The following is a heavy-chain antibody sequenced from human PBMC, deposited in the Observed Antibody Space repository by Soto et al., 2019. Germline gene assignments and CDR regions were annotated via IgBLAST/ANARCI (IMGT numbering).Heavy chain of an antibody. V-gene: IGHV3-7*01. D-gene: IGHD3-22*01. Sequence: EVQLVESGGGLVQPGGSLRLSCAASEFTFSSYWMTWVRQAPGKGLEWVANINQDGREKYYVDSVKGRLTISRDNAKNSLYLQMSSLRGEDTAVYYCARAYYYDSSGYYNYSGMDVWGQGTTVTVSS. CDR3: ARAYYYDSSGYYNYSGMDV. CDR1: EFTFSSYW. CDR2: INQDGREK. J-gene: IGHJ6*02.